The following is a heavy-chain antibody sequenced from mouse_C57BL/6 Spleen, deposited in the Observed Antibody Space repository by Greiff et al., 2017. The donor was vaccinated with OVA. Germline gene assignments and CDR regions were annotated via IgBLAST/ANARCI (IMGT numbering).Heavy chain of an antibody. D-gene: IGHD1-1*01. CDR2: IWTGGGT. J-gene: IGHJ1*03. CDR3: ARKGYYGSSHWCFDV. CDR1: GFSLTSYA. V-gene: IGHV2-9-1*01. Sequence: VKLKESGPGLVAPSQSLSITCTVSGFSLTSYAISWVRQPPGKGLEWLGVIWTGGGTTYNSALKSRLSTSKDNSKSQVFLKMNSLQTDDTARYDCARKGYYGSSHWCFDVWGTGTTVTVSS.